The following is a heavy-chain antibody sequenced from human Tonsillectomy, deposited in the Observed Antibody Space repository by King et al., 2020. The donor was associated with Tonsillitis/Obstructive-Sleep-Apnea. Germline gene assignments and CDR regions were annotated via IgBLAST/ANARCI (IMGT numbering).Heavy chain of an antibody. Sequence: VQLVESGGGVVQPGRSLRLSCAASGFTFSSYAMHWVRQAPGKGLEWVAVISYDGSNKYYADSVKGRFTISRDNSKNTLYLQMNSLRAEETAVYYCVLVGATSAFDYWGQGTLVTVSS. V-gene: IGHV3-30*04. CDR1: GFTFSSYA. CDR3: VLVGATSAFDY. D-gene: IGHD1-26*01. CDR2: ISYDGSNK. J-gene: IGHJ4*02.